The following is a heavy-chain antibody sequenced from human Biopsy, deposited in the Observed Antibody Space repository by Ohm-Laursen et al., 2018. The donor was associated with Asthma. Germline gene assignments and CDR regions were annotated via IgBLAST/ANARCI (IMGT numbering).Heavy chain of an antibody. CDR1: SGSGGYMRSGNYY. CDR2: IYYSGTT. Sequence: TLSLTCSLSSGSGGYMRSGNYYWGWIRQPPGKGLGWIGSIYYSGTTHYNPSLESRVTVSADTSKNQFSLKLTSVTAADTAVYYCVRGSSSWHHGPFHYYYGLDVWGQGTTATVSS. J-gene: IGHJ6*02. V-gene: IGHV4-39*01. D-gene: IGHD6-13*01. CDR3: VRGSSSWHHGPFHYYYGLDV.